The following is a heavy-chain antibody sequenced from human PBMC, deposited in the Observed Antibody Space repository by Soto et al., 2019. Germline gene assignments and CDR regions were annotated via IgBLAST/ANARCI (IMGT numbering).Heavy chain of an antibody. CDR2: ISVSDPGT. V-gene: IGHV3-23*01. CDR1: GFTFGSHD. CDR3: TKGTWLDI. Sequence: EVQLLESGGGLEQPGGSLRLSCAASGFTFGSHDMSWVRQAPGKALEWVSSISVSDPGTYYADSVKGRFTTSRDISKNTLFLQMDSLRDEDTALYYCTKGTWLDIWGQGTMVTVSS. D-gene: IGHD6-19*01. J-gene: IGHJ3*02.